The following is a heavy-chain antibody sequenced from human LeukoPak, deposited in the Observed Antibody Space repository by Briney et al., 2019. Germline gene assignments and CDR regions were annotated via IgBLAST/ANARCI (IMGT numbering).Heavy chain of an antibody. V-gene: IGHV4-59*08. J-gene: IGHJ4*02. CDR1: GGSISNYY. D-gene: IGHD3-3*01. CDR2: IYYSGST. Sequence: SETLSLTCTVSGGSISNYYWSWIRQPPGKGLEWIGYIYYSGSTNYNPSLKSRVTISVDTSKNQFSLKLSSVTAADTAVYYCARHIGYYDFWSGYYTGGYFDYWGQGTLVTVSS. CDR3: ARHIGYYDFWSGYYTGGYFDY.